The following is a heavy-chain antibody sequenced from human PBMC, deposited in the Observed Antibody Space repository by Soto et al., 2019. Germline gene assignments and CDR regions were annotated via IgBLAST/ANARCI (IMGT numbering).Heavy chain of an antibody. CDR3: ARRNPGRDGYPTGNYYYYGMDV. J-gene: IGHJ6*02. V-gene: IGHV4-39*01. CDR1: GGSISSSSYY. D-gene: IGHD5-12*01. Sequence: NPWETLSLTCTVSGGSISSSSYYWGWIRQPPGKGLEWIGSIYYSGSTYYNPSLKSRVTISVDTSKNQFSLKLSSVTAADTAVYYCARRNPGRDGYPTGNYYYYGMDVWGQGTTVTVS. CDR2: IYYSGST.